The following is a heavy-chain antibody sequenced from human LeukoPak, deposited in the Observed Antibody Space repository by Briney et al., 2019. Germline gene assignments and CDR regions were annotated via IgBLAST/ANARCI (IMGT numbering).Heavy chain of an antibody. CDR3: ARGPTNGQAFDY. CDR1: GFTFNNNT. V-gene: IGHV3-21*01. Sequence: GGSLGLSCAASGFTFNNNTMNWARQAPGKGLEWVSSISTSSSYIYYADSVKGRFTISRDNAKNSLYLQMNSLRAEDTAVYYCARGPTNGQAFDYWGQGTLVSVSS. J-gene: IGHJ4*02. D-gene: IGHD2-8*01. CDR2: ISTSSSYI.